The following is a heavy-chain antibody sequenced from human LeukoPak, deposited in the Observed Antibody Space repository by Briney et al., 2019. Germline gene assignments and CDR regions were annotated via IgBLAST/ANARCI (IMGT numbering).Heavy chain of an antibody. CDR2: IYTSGST. D-gene: IGHD3-10*01. V-gene: IGHV4-4*07. CDR1: GASISPYY. CDR3: AKEGMIRGVIDY. Sequence: SETLSLTCTVSGASISPYYWGWIQQPAGKGLEWIGHIYTSGSTNYNPSLKSRVTMSLDTSKNQFSLRLHSVTAADTAVYYCAKEGMIRGVIDYWGQGALVTVSS. J-gene: IGHJ4*02.